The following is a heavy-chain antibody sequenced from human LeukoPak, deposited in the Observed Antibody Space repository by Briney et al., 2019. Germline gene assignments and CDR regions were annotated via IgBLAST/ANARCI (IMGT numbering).Heavy chain of an antibody. CDR3: ARNSCPSGSCYDNRGYFDY. D-gene: IGHD2-15*01. Sequence: PSETLSLTCTVSGGSISSSSYYWGWIRQPPGKGLEWIGSIYYSGSTYYNPSLKSRITISVDTSKNQFSLKLSSVTAADTAVYYCARNSCPSGSCYDNRGYFDYWGQGTLVTVS. V-gene: IGHV4-39*07. CDR2: IYYSGST. CDR1: GGSISSSSYY. J-gene: IGHJ4*02.